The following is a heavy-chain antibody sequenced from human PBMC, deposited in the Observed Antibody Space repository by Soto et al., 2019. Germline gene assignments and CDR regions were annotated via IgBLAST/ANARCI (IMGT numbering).Heavy chain of an antibody. Sequence: QVQLVESGGGLVKPGGSLRLSCVASGFTFSDYYMNWIRQAPGKGLECISYISGGGSSYTNYADSVKGGFTISRDNAKNSLYLQMNSLRTEDTAVYYCARSGSGGGLHARDWDQGTLVTVSS. J-gene: IGHJ4*02. D-gene: IGHD6-25*01. V-gene: IGHV3-11*05. CDR1: GFTFSDYY. CDR2: ISGGGSSYT. CDR3: ARSGSGGGLHARD.